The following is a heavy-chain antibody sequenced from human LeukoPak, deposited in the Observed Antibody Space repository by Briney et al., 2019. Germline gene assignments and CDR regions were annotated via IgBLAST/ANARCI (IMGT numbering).Heavy chain of an antibody. CDR1: GGSICSSWYY. V-gene: IGHV4-39*01. J-gene: IGHJ3*02. CDR2: IYYSGST. Sequence: SETLSLTCTVSGGSICSSWYYWRRLRQPPGKGLEWIGSIYYSGSTYYNPSLKSRVTISVDTSKNQFSLKLSSVTATDTAVYYCAKTRSINTVTDAFDIWGQGTMVTVSS. CDR3: AKTRSINTVTDAFDI. D-gene: IGHD4-17*01.